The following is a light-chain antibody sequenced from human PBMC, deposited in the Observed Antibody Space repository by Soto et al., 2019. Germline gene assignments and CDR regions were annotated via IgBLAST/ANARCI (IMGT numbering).Light chain of an antibody. V-gene: IGLV2-14*01. J-gene: IGLJ1*01. CDR2: EVN. CDR1: SSDIGAYYN. CDR3: FSFTTTTTPV. Sequence: QSALTQPAALSGTPGQSISISCTGTSSDIGAYYNASWLQHHPGKAPQLMISEVNHRPSGVSNRFSGSKSGNTAYLTISGLQVEDEAEYFSFSFTTTTTPVFGTGTKVTVL.